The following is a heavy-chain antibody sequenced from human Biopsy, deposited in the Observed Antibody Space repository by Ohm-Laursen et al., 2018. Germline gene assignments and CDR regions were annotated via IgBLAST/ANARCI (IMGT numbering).Heavy chain of an antibody. D-gene: IGHD1-26*01. V-gene: IGHV4-39*02. Sequence: PSETLSLTCTVSGGPFGINSHYWIWIRQPPGKGLEWIASIYYGGTTHYNASLQGRVTISVDQPKNHFSLRLTSVTAADTAVYYCSKRDLSGTSPVWGQGTTVTVSS. CDR1: GGPFGINSHY. CDR2: IYYGGTT. CDR3: SKRDLSGTSPV. J-gene: IGHJ6*02.